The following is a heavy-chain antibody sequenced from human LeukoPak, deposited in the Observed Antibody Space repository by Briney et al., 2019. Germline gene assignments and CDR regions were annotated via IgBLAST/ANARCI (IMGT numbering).Heavy chain of an antibody. J-gene: IGHJ4*02. CDR1: GASISGGTYY. D-gene: IGHD1-26*01. CDR2: IYYTGST. CDR3: ARRGGSGRAFDY. Sequence: PSETLSLTCSVSGASISGGTYYWGWIRQPPGKGLEWIGSIYYTGSTYDNPSLKSRVTISVDTSKNQFSLELSSVTAADTAVYYCARRGGSGRAFDYWGQGTLVTVSS. V-gene: IGHV4-39*01.